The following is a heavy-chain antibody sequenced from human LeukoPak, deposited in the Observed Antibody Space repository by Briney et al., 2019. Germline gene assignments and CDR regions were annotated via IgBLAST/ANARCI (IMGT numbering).Heavy chain of an antibody. D-gene: IGHD4-11*01. CDR1: GGTFSSYA. J-gene: IGHJ6*02. Sequence: ASVKVSCKASGGTFSSYAISWVRQAPGQGLEWMGWISAYNGNTNYAQKLQGRVTMTTDTSTSTAYMELRSLRSDDTAVYYCARDNYGKNYYYYGMDVWGQGTTVTVSS. CDR2: ISAYNGNT. V-gene: IGHV1-18*01. CDR3: ARDNYGKNYYYYGMDV.